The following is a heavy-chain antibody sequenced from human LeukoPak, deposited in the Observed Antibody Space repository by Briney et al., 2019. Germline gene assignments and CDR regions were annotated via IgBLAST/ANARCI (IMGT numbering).Heavy chain of an antibody. CDR1: GFTFDDYA. CDR3: ARSSQPLVYQEN. Sequence: GGSLRLSCAASGFTFDDYAMHWVRQAPGKGLEWVAGISWNSGNIGYADSVKGRFTISRDNAKNSLYLQMNSLRAEDTAVYYCARSSQPLVYQENWGQGTLVTVSS. D-gene: IGHD2-2*01. V-gene: IGHV3-9*01. J-gene: IGHJ4*02. CDR2: ISWNSGNI.